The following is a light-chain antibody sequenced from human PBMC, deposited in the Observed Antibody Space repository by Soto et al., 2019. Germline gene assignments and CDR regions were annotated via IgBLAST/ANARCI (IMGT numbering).Light chain of an antibody. CDR3: QQYNNWPPMFT. V-gene: IGKV3-15*01. Sequence: IVLTQSPATLSVSPGERATLSCRASQSVNSNLAWYQQKPGQAPRLLIYGASTRATGIPARFSGSGSGTEFTLTISSLQSEDFALYYCQQYNNWPPMFTFGQGTKLEIK. J-gene: IGKJ2*01. CDR2: GAS. CDR1: QSVNSN.